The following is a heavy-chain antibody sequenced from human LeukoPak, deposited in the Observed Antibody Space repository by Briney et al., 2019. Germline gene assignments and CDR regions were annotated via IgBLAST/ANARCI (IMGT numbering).Heavy chain of an antibody. CDR2: IYHSVST. CDR3: ARFRRDSSGYPFDY. V-gene: IGHV4-59*01. Sequence: SETLSLTCTVSGGSISSYYWSRIRQPPGKGLEWIGYIYHSVSTNYNPSLKSRVTISVDTSKNQFSMKLSSVTAADTAVYYCARFRRDSSGYPFDYWGQGTLVTVSS. CDR1: GGSISSYY. J-gene: IGHJ4*02. D-gene: IGHD3-22*01.